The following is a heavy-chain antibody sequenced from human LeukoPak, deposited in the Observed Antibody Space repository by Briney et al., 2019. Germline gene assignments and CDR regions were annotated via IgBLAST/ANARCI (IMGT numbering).Heavy chain of an antibody. Sequence: GGSLRLSCTASGFAFSVYAMSWLRQPPGKGLEWVSTINANSGTTSYAASVRGRITISRDNSKNTLYLQLKTLRADDTATYYCAKPISGGLAVTADRFHPWGQGTLVVVSS. CDR2: INANSGTT. CDR3: AKPISGGLAVTADRFHP. CDR1: GFAFSVYA. V-gene: IGHV3-23*01. J-gene: IGHJ5*01. D-gene: IGHD6-19*01.